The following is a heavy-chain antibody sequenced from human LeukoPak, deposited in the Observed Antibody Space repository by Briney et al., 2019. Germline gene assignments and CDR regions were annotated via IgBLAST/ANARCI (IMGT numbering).Heavy chain of an antibody. CDR1: GFTFSSYG. D-gene: IGHD2-8*01. J-gene: IGHJ4*02. Sequence: PGGSLRLSCAASGFTFSSYGMTWVRQAPGKGLEWVSYISSSSSTIYYADSVKGRFTISRDNAKNSLYLQMNSLRAEDTAVYYCARDMLYLDREYYFDYWGQGTLVTVSS. CDR2: ISSSSSTI. CDR3: ARDMLYLDREYYFDY. V-gene: IGHV3-48*04.